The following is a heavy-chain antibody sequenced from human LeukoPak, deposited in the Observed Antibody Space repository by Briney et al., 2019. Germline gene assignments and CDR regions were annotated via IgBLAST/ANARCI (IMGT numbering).Heavy chain of an antibody. D-gene: IGHD3-22*01. V-gene: IGHV3-7*01. J-gene: IGHJ1*01. Sequence: GGSLRLSCEGSGFTFSNYWMGWVRQAPGKGLQWVANIKTDGSEKYYVDSVKGRSTISRDNAKNSLYLQMNSLRAEDTAVYYCATYSSLNRREFQFWGQGTLLTVSS. CDR1: GFTFSNYW. CDR3: ATYSSLNRREFQF. CDR2: IKTDGSEK.